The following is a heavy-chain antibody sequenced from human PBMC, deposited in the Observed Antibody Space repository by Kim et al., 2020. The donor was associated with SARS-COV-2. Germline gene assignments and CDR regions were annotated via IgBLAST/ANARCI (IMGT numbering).Heavy chain of an antibody. J-gene: IGHJ4*02. CDR3: ARDGVSSGLDY. D-gene: IGHD3-22*01. Sequence: NHAQKFQGRVTITADKSTSTAYMELSSLRSEDTAVYYCARDGVSSGLDYWGQGTLVTVSS. V-gene: IGHV1-69*04.